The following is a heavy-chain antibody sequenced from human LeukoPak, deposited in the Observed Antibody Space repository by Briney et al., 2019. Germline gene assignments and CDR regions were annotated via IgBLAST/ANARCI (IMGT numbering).Heavy chain of an antibody. V-gene: IGHV3-30*04. D-gene: IGHD3-10*01. CDR3: ARDRPYYYGSGFFMDV. J-gene: IGHJ6*02. CDR2: ISYDGSNK. CDR1: GFTFSSYA. Sequence: GGSLRLSCAASGFTFSSYAMHWVRQAPGKGLEWVAVISYDGSNKYYADSVKGRFTISRDNSKNTLYLQMSSLRAEDTAVYYCARDRPYYYGSGFFMDVWGQGTTVTVSS.